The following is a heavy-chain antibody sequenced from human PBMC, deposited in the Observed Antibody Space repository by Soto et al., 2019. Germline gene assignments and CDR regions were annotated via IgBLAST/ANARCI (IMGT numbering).Heavy chain of an antibody. Sequence: GSLRLSCATSGFTFTRYSMNWVRQAPGTGLEWVASISSTTNYIYYGDSMKGRFTISRDNAKNSLYLEMNSLRADDTAVYYCARESEDLTSNFDYWGQGTLVTVSS. CDR2: ISSTTNYI. CDR3: ARESEDLTSNFDY. CDR1: GFTFTRYS. J-gene: IGHJ4*02. V-gene: IGHV3-21*06.